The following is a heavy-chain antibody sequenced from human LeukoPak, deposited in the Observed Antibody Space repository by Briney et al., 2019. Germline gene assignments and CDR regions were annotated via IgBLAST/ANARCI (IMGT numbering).Heavy chain of an antibody. V-gene: IGHV3-7*01. CDR3: TRVIVAVPGYFDYFDF. CDR2: INEDGSNK. CDR1: GLSFSNHY. Sequence: PGGSLRLSCAASGLSFSNHYMRWISQAPGKGLEWVANINEDGSNKWHLGSVKGRFTVSRDNARNALYLQMNSLRVEDTAVYYCTRVIVAVPGYFDYFDFWGQGALVTVSS. D-gene: IGHD6-19*01. J-gene: IGHJ4*02.